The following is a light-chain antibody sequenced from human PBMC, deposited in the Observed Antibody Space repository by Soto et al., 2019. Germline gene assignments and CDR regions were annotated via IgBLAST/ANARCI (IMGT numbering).Light chain of an antibody. CDR1: QTIYYN. J-gene: IGKJ1*01. CDR2: RAS. V-gene: IGKV3-15*01. Sequence: GMRQSPATLSVSPGERATLSCRASQTIYYNVAWYQQRPGQSPRLLIYRASSRATGIPARFSGSGSGTDFTLTISSLEPEDFATYYCQQSYSTPRTFGQGTKVDIK. CDR3: QQSYSTPRT.